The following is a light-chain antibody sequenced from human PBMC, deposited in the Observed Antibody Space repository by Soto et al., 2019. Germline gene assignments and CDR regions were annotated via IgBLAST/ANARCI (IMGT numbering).Light chain of an antibody. Sequence: VFTQAPATLSLSPRERATLSCRASQSIHTSLAWYQQKPGQPPRLVVYDSTLRANGVPDRFGGSRSGTEFTLTINNLEPEDFAVYYCQQRNVWPPITFGQGTRLEIK. CDR1: QSIHTS. V-gene: IGKV3-11*01. CDR3: QQRNVWPPIT. CDR2: DST. J-gene: IGKJ5*01.